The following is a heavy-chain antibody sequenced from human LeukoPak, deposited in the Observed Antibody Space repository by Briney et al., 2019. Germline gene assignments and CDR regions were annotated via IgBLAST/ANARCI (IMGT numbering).Heavy chain of an antibody. D-gene: IGHD3-9*01. J-gene: IGHJ4*02. CDR1: GFTFSSYT. CDR2: ISSSSSAI. Sequence: GGSLRLSCAASGFTFSSYTMNWVRQAPGKGLEWVSSISSSSSAIYYAACVKGRFTISRDNAKNSLYLQMNSLRDEDTAVYYCARGALRYSDYWGQGTLVTVSS. V-gene: IGHV3-48*02. CDR3: ARGALRYSDY.